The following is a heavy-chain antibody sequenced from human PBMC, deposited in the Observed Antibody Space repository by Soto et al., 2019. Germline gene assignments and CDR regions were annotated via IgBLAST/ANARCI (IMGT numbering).Heavy chain of an antibody. CDR1: GFTFSSYA. J-gene: IGHJ3*02. Sequence: VQLLESGGGLVQPGGSLRLSCAASGFTFSSYAMSWVRQAPGKGLEWVAVIWYDGSNKYYADSVKGQFTISRDNSKNTLYLQMNSLRAEDTAVYYCARDDRSSDAFDIWGQGTMVTVSS. V-gene: IGHV3-33*08. CDR2: IWYDGSNK. CDR3: ARDDRSSDAFDI.